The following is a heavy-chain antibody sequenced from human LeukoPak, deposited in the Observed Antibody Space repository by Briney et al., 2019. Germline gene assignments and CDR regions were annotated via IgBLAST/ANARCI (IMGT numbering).Heavy chain of an antibody. CDR1: GGTFSSYA. Sequence: SVKVSCKASGGTFSSYAISWVRQAPGQGLEWMGRIIPIFGTANYAQRFQGRVTITTDESTSTAYMELSSLRSEDTAVYYCARLPIYSYGFDYWGQGTLVTVSS. CDR3: ARLPIYSYGFDY. J-gene: IGHJ4*02. V-gene: IGHV1-69*05. CDR2: IIPIFGTA. D-gene: IGHD5-18*01.